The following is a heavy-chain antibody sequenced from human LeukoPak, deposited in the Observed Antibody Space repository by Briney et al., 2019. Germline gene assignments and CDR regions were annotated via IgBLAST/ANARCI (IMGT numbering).Heavy chain of an antibody. Sequence: PGGSLRLSCAASGFTFSDYYMSWIRQAPGKGLEWVSYISSSGTNIYYADSVKGRFTISRDNSKNTLYLQMNSLRAEDTAVYYCAREYRHFYCSSTSCYSSSWFDPWGQGTLVTVSS. CDR3: AREYRHFYCSSTSCYSSSWFDP. D-gene: IGHD2-2*02. J-gene: IGHJ5*02. V-gene: IGHV3-11*01. CDR1: GFTFSDYY. CDR2: ISSSGTNI.